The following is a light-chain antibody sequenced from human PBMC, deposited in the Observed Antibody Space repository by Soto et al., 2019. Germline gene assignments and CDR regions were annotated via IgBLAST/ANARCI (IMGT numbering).Light chain of an antibody. J-gene: IGLJ3*02. CDR2: TNN. Sequence: QSVLTQPPSASGTPGQRVPISCSGSRSNIGSNTVHWYQQLPGTAPKLLIYTNNQRPPGVPDRFSGSKSGTSASLAISGLQSEDEADYYCAAWDDSLNGDWVFGGGTKLTVL. V-gene: IGLV1-44*01. CDR3: AAWDDSLNGDWV. CDR1: RSNIGSNT.